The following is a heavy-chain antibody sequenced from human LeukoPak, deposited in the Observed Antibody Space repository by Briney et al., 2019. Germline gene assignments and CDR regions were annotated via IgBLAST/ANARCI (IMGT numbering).Heavy chain of an antibody. Sequence: GGSLRLSCAASGLTFSSYAMHWVRQAPGKGLEWVAVISYDGSNKYYADSVKGRFTISRDNSKNTLYLQMNSLRAEDTAVYYCARSIYSSSRLIDYWGQGTLVTVSS. CDR3: ARSIYSSSRLIDY. J-gene: IGHJ4*02. CDR1: GLTFSSYA. CDR2: ISYDGSNK. V-gene: IGHV3-30-3*01. D-gene: IGHD6-13*01.